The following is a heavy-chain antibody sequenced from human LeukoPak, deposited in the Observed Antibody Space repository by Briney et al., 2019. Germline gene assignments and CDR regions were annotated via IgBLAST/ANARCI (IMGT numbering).Heavy chain of an antibody. D-gene: IGHD3-10*01. Sequence: SETLSLTCTVSGGSISSYYWSWIRQPAGKGLEWIGRIYTSGSTDYNPSLKSRVTMSVDTSKNQFSLKLSSVTAADTAVYYCARQGTMTRGGYWLDPWGRGTLVTVSS. V-gene: IGHV4-4*07. CDR2: IYTSGST. CDR1: GGSISSYY. J-gene: IGHJ5*02. CDR3: ARQGTMTRGGYWLDP.